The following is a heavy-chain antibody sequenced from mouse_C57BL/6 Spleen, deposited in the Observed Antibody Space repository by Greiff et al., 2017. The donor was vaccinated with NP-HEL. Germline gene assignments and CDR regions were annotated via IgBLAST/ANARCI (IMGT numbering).Heavy chain of an antibody. CDR1: GYTFTSYW. CDR3: ARQDSSGPAWFAY. J-gene: IGHJ3*01. CDR2: IDPSDSYT. V-gene: IGHV1-59*01. Sequence: VQLQQPGAELVRPGTSVKLSCKASGYTFTSYWMHWVKQRPGQGLEWIGVIDPSDSYTNYNQKFKGKATLTVDTSSSTAYMQLSSLTSEDSAVYYCARQDSSGPAWFAYWGQGTLVTVSA. D-gene: IGHD3-2*02.